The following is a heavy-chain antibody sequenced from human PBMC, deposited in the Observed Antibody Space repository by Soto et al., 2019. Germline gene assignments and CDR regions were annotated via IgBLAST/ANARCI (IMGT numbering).Heavy chain of an antibody. V-gene: IGHV3-15*07. D-gene: IGHD2-2*01. CDR2: IKSKTDGGTT. Sequence: VQLVESGGGLVKPGGSLRLSCAASGFTFSNAWMNWVRQAPGKGLEWVGRIKSKTDGGTTDYAAPVKGRFTISREDSKNTLYLQMNSLKTEDTAVYYCTRLAYDYYGMDVWGQGTTVTVSS. CDR1: GFTFSNAW. J-gene: IGHJ6*02. CDR3: TRLAYDYYGMDV.